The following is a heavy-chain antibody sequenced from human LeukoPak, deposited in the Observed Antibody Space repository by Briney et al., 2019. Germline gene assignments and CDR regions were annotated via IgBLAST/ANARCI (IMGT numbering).Heavy chain of an antibody. Sequence: GGSLTLFCTASGFTFSSYEVNWVRQAPGKGLEWVSYISSSGTTKYYADSVKGRFTISRDNAKNSLHLQMNSLRAEDTAVYYCAREGKPTDGYTGAFDNWGQGTLVTVSS. V-gene: IGHV3-48*03. CDR1: GFTFSSYE. J-gene: IGHJ4*02. D-gene: IGHD5-24*01. CDR2: ISSSGTTK. CDR3: AREGKPTDGYTGAFDN.